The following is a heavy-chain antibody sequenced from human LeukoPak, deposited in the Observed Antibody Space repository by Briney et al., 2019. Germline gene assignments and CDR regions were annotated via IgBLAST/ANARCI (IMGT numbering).Heavy chain of an antibody. J-gene: IGHJ5*02. CDR3: ARGRRQLERQMYWFDP. D-gene: IGHD1-1*01. CDR2: ISAYNGNT. CDR1: GYTFTSYG. V-gene: IGHV1-18*01. Sequence: ASVKVSCKASGYTFTSYGISWVRQAPGQGLEWMGWISAYNGNTNDAQKLQGRVTMTTDTSTSTAYMELRSLRSDDTAVYYCARGRRQLERQMYWFDPWGQGTLVSVSS.